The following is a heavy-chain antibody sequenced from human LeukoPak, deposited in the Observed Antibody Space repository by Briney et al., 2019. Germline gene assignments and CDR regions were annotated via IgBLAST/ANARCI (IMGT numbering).Heavy chain of an antibody. CDR3: ARGGMVAMILLVITDRAFDI. CDR1: GGSFSGYY. V-gene: IGHV4-34*01. D-gene: IGHD3-22*01. J-gene: IGHJ3*02. Sequence: SETLSLTCAVYGGSFSGYYWSWIRQPPGKGLEWIGEINHSGSTNYNPSLKSRVTISVDTSKNQFSLKLSSVTAADTAVYYCARGGMVAMILLVITDRAFDIWGQGTMVTVPS. CDR2: INHSGST.